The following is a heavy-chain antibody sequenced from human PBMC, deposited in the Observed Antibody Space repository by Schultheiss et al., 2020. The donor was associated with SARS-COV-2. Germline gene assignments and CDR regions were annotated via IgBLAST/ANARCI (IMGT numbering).Heavy chain of an antibody. CDR2: IYYSGST. V-gene: IGHV4-59*08. CDR1: GGSFSGYY. J-gene: IGHJ6*02. CDR3: ASRTIFGVSMDV. D-gene: IGHD3-3*01. Sequence: SETLSLTCAVYGGSFSGYYWSWIRQPPGKGLEWIGYIYYSGSTNYNPSLKSRVTISVDTSKNQFSLKLSSVTAADTAVYYCASRTIFGVSMDVWGQGTTVTVSS.